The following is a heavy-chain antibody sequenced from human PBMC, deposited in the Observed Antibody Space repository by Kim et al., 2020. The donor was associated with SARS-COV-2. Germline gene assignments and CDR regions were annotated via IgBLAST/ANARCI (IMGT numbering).Heavy chain of an antibody. CDR3: GGGARHAY. V-gene: IGHV3-7*01. CDR2: IKQDGSET. J-gene: IGHJ4*02. CDR1: GFAFSSYW. Sequence: GGSLSLSCTASGFAFSSYWMTWIRQVPGKGLEWVANIKQDGSETYYVDSVKGRITISRNNAQNSLYLQMNSLRGDDTAVYYCGGGARHAYWGQGTLVTVSS. D-gene: IGHD1-26*01.